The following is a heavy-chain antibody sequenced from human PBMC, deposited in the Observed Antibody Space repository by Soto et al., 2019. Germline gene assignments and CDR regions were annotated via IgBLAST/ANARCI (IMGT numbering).Heavy chain of an antibody. V-gene: IGHV1-69*01. CDR2: VIPMFGSS. CDR3: APKRLAVSGSNWFDP. Sequence: QVQLVQSGAEVQKPGSSVTVSCKGSGGTFSNFGFNWVRQAPGQGLEWMGGVIPMFGSSNYAARFQGRLTITADESSSTVYMELTSLTSDDTAVYFCAPKRLAVSGSNWFDPWGQGTPVTVSS. D-gene: IGHD6-19*01. CDR1: GGTFSNFG. J-gene: IGHJ5*02.